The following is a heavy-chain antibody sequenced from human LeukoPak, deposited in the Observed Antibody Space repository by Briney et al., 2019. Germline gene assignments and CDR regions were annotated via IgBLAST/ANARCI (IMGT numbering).Heavy chain of an antibody. D-gene: IGHD3-16*01. CDR3: ARDPSSSTTFY. CDR1: GFTFSSYS. Sequence: GGSLRLSSAASGFTFSSYSMNWVRQAPGKGLEWVSSISSSSSYIYYADSGKGRFTISRDNAKNSLYLQMNSLRAEDTAVYYCARDPSSSTTFYWGQGTLVTVSS. CDR2: ISSSSSYI. V-gene: IGHV3-21*01. J-gene: IGHJ4*02.